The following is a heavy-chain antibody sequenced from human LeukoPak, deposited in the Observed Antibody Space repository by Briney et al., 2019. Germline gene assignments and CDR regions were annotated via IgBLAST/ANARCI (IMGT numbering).Heavy chain of an antibody. D-gene: IGHD6-19*01. V-gene: IGHV1-18*04. CDR2: ISAYNGNT. Sequence: ASVKVSCKASGYTFTDYYMHWVRQAPGQGLEWMGWISAYNGNTNYAQKLQGRVTMTTDTSTSTAYMELRSLRSDDTAVYYCARDPGSSGWWSNFDYWGQGTLVTVSS. CDR1: GYTFTDYY. J-gene: IGHJ4*02. CDR3: ARDPGSSGWWSNFDY.